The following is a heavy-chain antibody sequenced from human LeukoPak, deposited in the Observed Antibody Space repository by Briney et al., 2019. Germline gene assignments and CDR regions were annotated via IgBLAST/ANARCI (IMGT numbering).Heavy chain of an antibody. V-gene: IGHV3-74*01. Sequence: GGSLRLSCGPSGYPFSIYWMHWVRRSPEEGGVCVSRINTDGSSTSYADSVKGRFTISRDNAKNTLYLQMNRLRAEDTAVYYCARGPYYDFWSGYYNYMDVWGKGTTVTVSS. CDR3: ARGPYYDFWSGYYNYMDV. D-gene: IGHD3-3*01. CDR2: INTDGSST. J-gene: IGHJ6*03. CDR1: GYPFSIYW.